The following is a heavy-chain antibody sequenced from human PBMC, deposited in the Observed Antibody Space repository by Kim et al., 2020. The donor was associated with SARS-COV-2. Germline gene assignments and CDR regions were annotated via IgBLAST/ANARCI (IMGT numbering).Heavy chain of an antibody. V-gene: IGHV4-34*01. CDR1: GASFRGHY. CDR2: INHSGGT. Sequence: SETLSLTCAVYGASFRGHYWNWIRQPPGKGLEWIGEINHSGGTNYNPSLKSRVTISVDTSKNHFSLKLSSVTAADTAVYSCARGRGDYGEFGPAYWGQG. CDR3: ARGRGDYGEFGPAY. J-gene: IGHJ4*02. D-gene: IGHD4-17*01.